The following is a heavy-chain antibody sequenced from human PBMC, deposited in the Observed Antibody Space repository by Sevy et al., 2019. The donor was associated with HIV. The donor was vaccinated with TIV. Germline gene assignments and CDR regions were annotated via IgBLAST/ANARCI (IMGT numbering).Heavy chain of an antibody. V-gene: IGHV4-38-2*01. Sequence: SETLSLTCAVSGYSVSRGYYWGWIRQPPGKGLEWIGSIFHSGSPYYNPSLKSRVTISVDTSKNQFSLKLSSVTAADTAVYFCARTPSSYDSSGRYYPWFDPWGQGTLVTVSS. CDR1: GYSVSRGYY. J-gene: IGHJ5*02. CDR3: ARTPSSYDSSGRYYPWFDP. CDR2: IFHSGSP. D-gene: IGHD3-22*01.